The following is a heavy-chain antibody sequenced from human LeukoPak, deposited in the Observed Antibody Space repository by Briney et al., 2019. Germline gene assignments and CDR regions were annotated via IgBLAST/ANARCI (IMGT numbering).Heavy chain of an antibody. Sequence: PGGSLRLSCAASGFTFGSYGMHWVRQAPGKGLEWVAFIRYDGSNKYYADSVKGRFTISRDNSKNTLYLQMNSLRAEDTAVYYCAKGGSWYSSSWLDYWGQGTLVTVSS. J-gene: IGHJ4*02. CDR3: AKGGSWYSSSWLDY. V-gene: IGHV3-30*02. D-gene: IGHD6-13*01. CDR2: IRYDGSNK. CDR1: GFTFGSYG.